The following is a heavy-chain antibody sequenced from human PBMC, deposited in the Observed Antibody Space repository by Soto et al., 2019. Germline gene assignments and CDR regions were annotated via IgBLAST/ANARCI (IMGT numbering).Heavy chain of an antibody. CDR1: GFTFSSYA. CDR3: ARDRGETYYYYGMDV. V-gene: IGHV3-30-3*01. D-gene: IGHD2-21*01. J-gene: IGHJ6*02. Sequence: GSLRLSCAASGFTFSSYAMHWVRQAPGKGLEWVAVISYDGSNKYYADSVKGRFTISRDNSKNTLYLQMNSLRAEDTAVYYCARDRGETYYYYGMDVWGQGTTVTVSS. CDR2: ISYDGSNK.